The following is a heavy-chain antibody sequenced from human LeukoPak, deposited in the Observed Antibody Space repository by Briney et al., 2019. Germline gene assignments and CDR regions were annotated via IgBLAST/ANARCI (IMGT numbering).Heavy chain of an antibody. D-gene: IGHD3-10*01. CDR1: GGSISSYY. J-gene: IGHJ5*02. CDR3: ARGGYYGSGNDFRFDP. CDR2: IHYTGST. Sequence: KTSETLSLTCTVSGGSISSYYWSWIRQSPGKGLECIGYIHYTGSTYYNPSLKSRVTISVETSKNQFSLKLKSVTAADTAVYYCARGGYYGSGNDFRFDPWGQGTLVTVSS. V-gene: IGHV4-59*01.